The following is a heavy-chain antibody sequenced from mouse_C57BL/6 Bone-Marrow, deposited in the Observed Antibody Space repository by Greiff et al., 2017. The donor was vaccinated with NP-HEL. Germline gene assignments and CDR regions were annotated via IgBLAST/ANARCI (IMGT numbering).Heavy chain of an antibody. J-gene: IGHJ3*01. Sequence: VQLQQSGPVLVKPGASVKMSCKASGYTFTDYYMNWVKQSHGKSLEWIGVINPYNGGTSYNQKFKGKATLTVDKSSSTAYMELNSLTSEDSAVYYCARGHYYGSSYHFAYWGQGTLVTVSA. V-gene: IGHV1-19*01. D-gene: IGHD1-1*01. CDR1: GYTFTDYY. CDR2: INPYNGGT. CDR3: ARGHYYGSSYHFAY.